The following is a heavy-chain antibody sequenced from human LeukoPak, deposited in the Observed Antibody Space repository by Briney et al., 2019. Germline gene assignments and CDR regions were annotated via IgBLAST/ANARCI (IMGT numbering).Heavy chain of an antibody. CDR3: AKSRYSSGWYDHVHLQRFDP. CDR1: GFTFSSYS. J-gene: IGHJ5*02. Sequence: GGSLRLSCAASGFTFSSYSMNWVRQAPGKGLEWVSAISVRGGSTYYADSVKGRFTISRDNSKNTRYLQMNSLRAEGTAVYYCAKSRYSSGWYDHVHLQRFDPWGQGTLVTVSS. D-gene: IGHD6-19*01. V-gene: IGHV3-23*01. CDR2: ISVRGGST.